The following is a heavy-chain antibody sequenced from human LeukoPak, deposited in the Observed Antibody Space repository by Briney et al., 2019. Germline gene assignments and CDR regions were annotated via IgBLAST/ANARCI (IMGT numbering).Heavy chain of an antibody. CDR3: ARVKTGFVAFDI. CDR1: GYSISSGYY. J-gene: IGHJ3*02. Sequence: SETLSLTCAVSGYSISSGYYWGWIRQPPGKGLEWIGSIYHSGSTYYNPSLESRVTISVDTSKNQFSLKLSSVTAADTAVYYCARVKTGFVAFDIWGQGTMVTVSS. CDR2: IYHSGST. V-gene: IGHV4-38-2*01. D-gene: IGHD2-15*01.